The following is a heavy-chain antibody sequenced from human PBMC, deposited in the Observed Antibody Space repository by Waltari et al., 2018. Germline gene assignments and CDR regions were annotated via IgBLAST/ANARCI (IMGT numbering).Heavy chain of an antibody. CDR1: GFTFSSYE. J-gene: IGHJ2*01. Sequence: EVQLVESGGGLVQPGGSLRLSCAASGFTFSSYEMTWVRQAPGKGLEWVSYISSSGSTIYYADSVKGRFTISRDNAKNSLYLQMNSLRAEDTAVYYCARVVVGDFWYFDLWGRGTLVTVSS. D-gene: IGHD2-15*01. CDR2: ISSSGSTI. CDR3: ARVVVGDFWYFDL. V-gene: IGHV3-48*03.